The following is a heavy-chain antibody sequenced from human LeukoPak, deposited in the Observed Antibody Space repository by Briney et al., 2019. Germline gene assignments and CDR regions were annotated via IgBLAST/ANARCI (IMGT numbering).Heavy chain of an antibody. Sequence: PSETLSLTCAVYGGSFSGYYWSWIRQPPGKGLEWIGEINHSGSTNYNPSLKSRVTISVDTSKNQFSLKLSSVTAADTAVYYCAGSSLAYGMDVWGQGTTVTVSS. D-gene: IGHD6-13*01. J-gene: IGHJ6*02. V-gene: IGHV4-34*01. CDR3: AGSSLAYGMDV. CDR1: GGSFSGYY. CDR2: INHSGST.